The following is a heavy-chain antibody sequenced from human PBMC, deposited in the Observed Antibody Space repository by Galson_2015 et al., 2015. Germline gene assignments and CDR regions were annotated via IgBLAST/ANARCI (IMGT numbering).Heavy chain of an antibody. Sequence: SLRLSCAASGFTFSSYGMHWVRQAPGKGLEWVAVIWYDGSNKYYADSVKGRFTISRDNSKNTLYLQMNSLRAEDTAVYYCARDPQDIVVVVAAFDYWGQGTLVTVSS. V-gene: IGHV3-33*01. J-gene: IGHJ4*02. CDR1: GFTFSSYG. CDR2: IWYDGSNK. D-gene: IGHD2-15*01. CDR3: ARDPQDIVVVVAAFDY.